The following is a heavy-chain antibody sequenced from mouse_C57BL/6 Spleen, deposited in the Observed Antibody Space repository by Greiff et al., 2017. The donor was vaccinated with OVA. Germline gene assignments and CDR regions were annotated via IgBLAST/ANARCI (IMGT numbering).Heavy chain of an antibody. CDR3: ARYYDYDGPLAY. D-gene: IGHD2-4*01. Sequence: EVQVVESGGGLVQPGGSLSLSCAASGFTFTDYYMSWVRQPPGKALEWLGFIRNKANGYTTEYSASVKGRFTISRDNSQSILYLQMNALRAEDSATYYCARYYDYDGPLAYWGQGTLVTVSA. CDR2: IRNKANGYTT. J-gene: IGHJ3*01. CDR1: GFTFTDYY. V-gene: IGHV7-3*01.